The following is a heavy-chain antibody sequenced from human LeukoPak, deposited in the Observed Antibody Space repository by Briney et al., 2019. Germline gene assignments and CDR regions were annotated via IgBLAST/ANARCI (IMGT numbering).Heavy chain of an antibody. V-gene: IGHV3-66*01. Sequence: PGGSLRLSCAVSGFTVSSNYMSWVRQAPGKGLEWVSVIYGGGSAYYADSVKGRFTISRDNSKNTLYLQMYSLRAEDTAVYYCARAASVAGTYALNHWGQGTLVTVSS. J-gene: IGHJ4*02. CDR1: GFTVSSNY. D-gene: IGHD6-19*01. CDR2: IYGGGSA. CDR3: ARAASVAGTYALNH.